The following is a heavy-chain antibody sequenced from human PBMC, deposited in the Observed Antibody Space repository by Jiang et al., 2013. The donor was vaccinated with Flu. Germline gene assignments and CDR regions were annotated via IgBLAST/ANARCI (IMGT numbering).Heavy chain of an antibody. CDR2: IWHDGSKQ. CDR3: ARGNLFHSAWEFDY. Sequence: QLLEVWGRVWSSLGGPSRLSCTASGFIFSSYGMHWVRQAPGKGLEWVAAIWHDGSKQYYTDSVRGRFTISRDNSKNTLYLEMNSLRAEDTALYYCARGNLFHSAWEFDYWGQGALVTVSS. V-gene: IGHV3-33*01. J-gene: IGHJ4*02. CDR1: GFIFSSYG. D-gene: IGHD6-19*01.